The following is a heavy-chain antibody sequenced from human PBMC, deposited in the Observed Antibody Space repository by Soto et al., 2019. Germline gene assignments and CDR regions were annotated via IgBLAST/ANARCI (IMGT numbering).Heavy chain of an antibody. CDR1: GLTLRSFV. CDR3: ARWGTTGGLDV. J-gene: IGHJ4*02. D-gene: IGHD3-16*01. V-gene: IGHV3-30*04. Sequence: QVQLVESGGGVVQPGTSLRLSCVGSGLTLRSFVIHWVRQAPGKGLEWVALTSYDGSNKYYDDSVKGRFTISRDNSRNTVDLQMDSLRLEDTALYYCARWGTTGGLDVWGQGTLVSVSS. CDR2: TSYDGSNK.